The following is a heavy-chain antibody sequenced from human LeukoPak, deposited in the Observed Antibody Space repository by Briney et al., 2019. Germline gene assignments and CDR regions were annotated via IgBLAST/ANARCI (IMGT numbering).Heavy chain of an antibody. CDR1: GFTVSSNH. Sequence: GGSLRLSCAASGFTVSSNHMTWVRQAPGRGLEWVSEIYTGGLTFYADSVTGRFTISRDNSKNTVYLQMNSLGVEDTARYYCARDNAPAGGGLDYWGQGTLVTVSS. D-gene: IGHD2-2*01. CDR2: IYTGGLT. V-gene: IGHV3-53*01. J-gene: IGHJ4*02. CDR3: ARDNAPAGGGLDY.